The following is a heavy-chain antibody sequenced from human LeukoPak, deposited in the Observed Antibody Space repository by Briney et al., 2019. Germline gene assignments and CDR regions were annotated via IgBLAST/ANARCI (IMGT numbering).Heavy chain of an antibody. J-gene: IGHJ6*03. CDR1: GYTFTGYY. D-gene: IGHD2-21*02. V-gene: IGHV1-2*06. CDR3: ARVIAYCGGDCYPSPYYYYYYMDV. Sequence: ASVKVSCKASGYTFTGYYMHWVRQAPGQGLEWMGRINPNSGGTNYAQKFQGRVTMTRDTSISTAYMELSRLRSDDTAVYYCARVIAYCGGDCYPSPYYYYYYMDVWGKGTTVTVSS. CDR2: INPNSGGT.